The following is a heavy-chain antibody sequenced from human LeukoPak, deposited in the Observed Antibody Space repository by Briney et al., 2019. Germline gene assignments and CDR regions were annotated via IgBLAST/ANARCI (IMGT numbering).Heavy chain of an antibody. Sequence: GSLRLSFAASGFTFSNYAMSWVRQAPGKGLEWVSAISGSGGSTYHADSVKGRFTISRDNSKNTLFLQMNSLRAEDTAVYYCAKDRATVVTRAFDYWGQGTLVTVSS. CDR1: GFTFSNYA. CDR2: ISGSGGST. J-gene: IGHJ4*02. D-gene: IGHD4-23*01. V-gene: IGHV3-23*01. CDR3: AKDRATVVTRAFDY.